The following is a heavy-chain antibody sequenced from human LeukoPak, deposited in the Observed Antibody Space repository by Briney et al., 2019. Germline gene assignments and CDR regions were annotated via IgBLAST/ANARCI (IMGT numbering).Heavy chain of an antibody. D-gene: IGHD6-13*01. CDR2: IRYDGSNK. CDR1: GFTFNSYG. Sequence: GGSLRLSFAASGFTFNSYGMHWVRQAPGKGLEWVAFIRYDGSNKYYADSVKGRFTISRDNSKNTLYLQMSSLRAEDTAVYYCAKGEGWQQPYYYYMDVWGKGTTVTISS. J-gene: IGHJ6*03. V-gene: IGHV3-30*02. CDR3: AKGEGWQQPYYYYMDV.